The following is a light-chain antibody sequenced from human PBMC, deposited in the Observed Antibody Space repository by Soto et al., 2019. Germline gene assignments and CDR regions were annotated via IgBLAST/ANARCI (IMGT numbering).Light chain of an antibody. Sequence: QSALTQPASVSGSPGQSITISCTGTSSDVGSYNLVSWYQQHPGKAPKLMIYEDIKRPSGVSTCFSGSKSGNTASLTISGLQAEDEADYYCCSYAGSSTYWVFGGGTQLTVL. CDR2: EDI. V-gene: IGLV2-23*01. CDR1: SSDVGSYNL. CDR3: CSYAGSSTYWV. J-gene: IGLJ3*02.